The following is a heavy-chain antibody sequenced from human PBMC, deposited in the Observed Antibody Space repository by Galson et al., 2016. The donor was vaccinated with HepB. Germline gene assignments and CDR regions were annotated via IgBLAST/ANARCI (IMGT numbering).Heavy chain of an antibody. J-gene: IGHJ4*02. CDR2: MSFDGSNK. V-gene: IGHV3-30-3*01. D-gene: IGHD7-27*01. CDR3: ARDRALTGDLDY. CDR1: GFTFRNYA. Sequence: SLRLSCAASGFTFRNYAMHWVRQAPGKGLDWVAVMSFDGSNKYHADSVKGRFTISRDNSKNTLYLQLNSLRVEDTAVYYCARDRALTGDLDYWGQGTLVTVSS.